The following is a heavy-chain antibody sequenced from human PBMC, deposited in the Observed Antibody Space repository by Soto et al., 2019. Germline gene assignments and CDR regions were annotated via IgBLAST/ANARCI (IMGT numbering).Heavy chain of an antibody. CDR1: GFTFSNYA. V-gene: IGHV3-23*01. CDR3: ATGSSGTYRYYFDY. D-gene: IGHD3-10*01. Sequence: EAQLLESGGGLVQPGGSLRLSCAVSGFTFSNYAMTWVRQAPGKGLEWVSAISSSGAGTYYADSVKGRFTISRDNSRNTLYLQMNSLRDEGTAVYYCATGSSGTYRYYFDYWGQGTLVTVSS. CDR2: ISSSGAGT. J-gene: IGHJ4*02.